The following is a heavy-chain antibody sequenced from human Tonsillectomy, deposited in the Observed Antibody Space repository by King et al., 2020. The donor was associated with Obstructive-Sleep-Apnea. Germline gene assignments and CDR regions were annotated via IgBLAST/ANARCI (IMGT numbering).Heavy chain of an antibody. CDR2: INHSGIT. V-gene: IGHV4-34*01. CDR3: ARGSGAADVNWFDP. Sequence: VQLQQWGAGLLKPSETLSLTCAVYGGSFSDYYWSWIRQPPGKGLEWIGEINHSGITNYNPSLKSRVTTLVEMSKNQFSLMLTSVTAAATAVYYCARGSGAADVNWFDPWGQGALVTVSS. D-gene: IGHD6-13*01. CDR1: GGSFSDYY. J-gene: IGHJ5*02.